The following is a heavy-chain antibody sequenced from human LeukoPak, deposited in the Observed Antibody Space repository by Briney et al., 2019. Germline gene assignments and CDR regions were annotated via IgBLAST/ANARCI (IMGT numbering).Heavy chain of an antibody. J-gene: IGHJ4*02. CDR3: ARVRYCSSTSCHAGIIDY. D-gene: IGHD2-2*01. CDR2: IYYSGST. Sequence: SETLSLTCAVYGGSFSGYYWSWIRRPPGKGLEWIGSIYYSGSTYYNPSLKSRVTISVDTSKNQFSLKLSSVTAADTAVYYCARVRYCSSTSCHAGIIDYWGQGTLVTVSS. V-gene: IGHV4-34*01. CDR1: GGSFSGYY.